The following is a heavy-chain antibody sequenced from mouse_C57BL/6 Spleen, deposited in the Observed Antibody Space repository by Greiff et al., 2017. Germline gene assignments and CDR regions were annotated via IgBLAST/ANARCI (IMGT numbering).Heavy chain of an antibody. CDR1: GYTFTDYY. J-gene: IGHJ4*01. D-gene: IGHD2-5*01. CDR2: INPYNGGT. CDR3: ARRSNHGAMDY. V-gene: IGHV1-19*01. Sequence: VQLQQSGPVLVKPGASVKMSCKASGYTFTDYYMNWVKQSHGKSLEWIGVINPYNGGTSYNQKFKGKATLTVDKSSSTAYMELNSLTSEDSAVYYCARRSNHGAMDYWGQGTSVTVSS.